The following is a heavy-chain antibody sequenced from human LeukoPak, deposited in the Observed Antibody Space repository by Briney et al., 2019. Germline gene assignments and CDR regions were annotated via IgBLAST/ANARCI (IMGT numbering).Heavy chain of an antibody. CDR2: ISVTGSNT. CDR1: GFTFSSYA. V-gene: IGHV3-23*01. J-gene: IGHJ4*02. Sequence: GGSLRLSCAASGFTFSSYALSWLRQAPGKGLEWVSTISVTGSNTYYADSVKGRFTISRDNSRNTVYLQMNSLRAEDTAVYYCAGRGIAVSGSNYYFDYWGQGTLVTVSS. CDR3: AGRGIAVSGSNYYFDY. D-gene: IGHD6-19*01.